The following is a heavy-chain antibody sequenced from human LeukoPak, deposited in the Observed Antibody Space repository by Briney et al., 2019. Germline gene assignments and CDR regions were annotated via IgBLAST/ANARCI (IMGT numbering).Heavy chain of an antibody. V-gene: IGHV3-30*04. D-gene: IGHD3-10*01. CDR1: GFTFSSYA. CDR2: ISYDGSNK. CDR3: ARENKLSSAVRGVMGVFGY. J-gene: IGHJ4*02. Sequence: GGSLRLSCAASGFTFSSYAMHWVRQAPGKGLEWVAVISYDGSNKYYADSVKGRFTISRDNSKNTLYLQMNSLRAEDTAVYYCARENKLSSAVRGVMGVFGYWGQGTLVTVSS.